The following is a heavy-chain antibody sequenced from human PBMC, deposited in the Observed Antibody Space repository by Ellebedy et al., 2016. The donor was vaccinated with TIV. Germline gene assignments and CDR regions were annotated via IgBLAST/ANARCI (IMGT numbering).Heavy chain of an antibody. Sequence: MPSETLSLTCTVSGGSISDYPWSRIRQPAGKGLEWVGHIDASGSASYNASLRSRVTMSVDTSKKQVSLRLSSLTAADTAVYYCARGGDRASFYYWGQGTLVSVSS. CDR3: ARGGDRASFYY. J-gene: IGHJ4*02. V-gene: IGHV4-4*07. CDR1: GGSISDYP. CDR2: IDASGSA. D-gene: IGHD3-10*01.